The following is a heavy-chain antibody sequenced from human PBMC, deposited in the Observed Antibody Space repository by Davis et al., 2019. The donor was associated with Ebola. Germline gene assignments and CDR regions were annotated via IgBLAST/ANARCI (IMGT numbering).Heavy chain of an antibody. D-gene: IGHD2-2*01. CDR3: TVVVVPAAEYYYGMDV. V-gene: IGHV3-30*03. CDR1: GFTFSSYG. Sequence: GGSLRPSCAASGFTFSSYGMHWVRQAPGKGLEWVAVISYDGSNKYYAYSVKGRFTISRDNSKNTLYLQMNSLRAEDTAVYYCTVVVVPAAEYYYGMDVWGQGTTVTVSS. CDR2: ISYDGSNK. J-gene: IGHJ6*02.